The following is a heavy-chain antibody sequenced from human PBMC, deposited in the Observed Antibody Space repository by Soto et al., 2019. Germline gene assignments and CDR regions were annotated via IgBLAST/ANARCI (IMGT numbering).Heavy chain of an antibody. V-gene: IGHV1-58*02. D-gene: IGHD6-13*01. Sequence: SVKVSCKASGYTFTGYGISWVRQAPGQGLEWIGWIVVGSGDTNSAQKFQERVTMTRDMSTSTAYIELSSLRSEDTAVYYCAATIIAAVGTGYYYGMDVWGQGTTVTVSS. CDR2: IVVGSGDT. CDR3: AATIIAAVGTGYYYGMDV. J-gene: IGHJ6*02. CDR1: GYTFTGYG.